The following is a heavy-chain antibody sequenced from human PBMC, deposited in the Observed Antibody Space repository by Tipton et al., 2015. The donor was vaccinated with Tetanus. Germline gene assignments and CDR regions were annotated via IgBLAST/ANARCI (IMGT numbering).Heavy chain of an antibody. V-gene: IGHV4-39*01. CDR1: GASISTTSYY. CDR2: VYYGGTP. Sequence: TLSLTCTVSGASISTTSYYWSWVRQPPGKGLECIGSVYYGGTPYYNPSLKSRVTISVDTSKNQFSLSLRSVTAADTAVYYYTTTAVGVPLDPWGQGTLVTVSS. CDR3: TTTAVGVPLDP. J-gene: IGHJ5*02. D-gene: IGHD6-13*01.